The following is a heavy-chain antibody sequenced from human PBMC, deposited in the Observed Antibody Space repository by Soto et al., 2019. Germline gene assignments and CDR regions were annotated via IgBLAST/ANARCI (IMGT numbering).Heavy chain of an antibody. D-gene: IGHD3-3*01. CDR1: GLTFSSYW. V-gene: IGHV3-7*03. Sequence: PGGSLRLSCEASGLTFSSYWMTWVRQAPGKGLEWVADIKPDGSEKYYMNSVEGRFTISRDNAKNSIYLEMNSLRVEDTAVYYCARSITTLGVVTISDDNWFDPWGQGTPVTVSS. J-gene: IGHJ5*02. CDR2: IKPDGSEK. CDR3: ARSITTLGVVTISDDNWFDP.